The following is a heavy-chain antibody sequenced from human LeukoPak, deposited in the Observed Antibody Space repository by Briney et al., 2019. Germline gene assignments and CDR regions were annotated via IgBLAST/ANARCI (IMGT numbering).Heavy chain of an antibody. V-gene: IGHV3-30*02. CDR1: RFTFGGYG. J-gene: IGHJ6*02. CDR2: IPYDGTYK. D-gene: IGHD6-13*01. Sequence: GGSLSLSCAASRFTFGGYGMHWVRQAPGKGLEWVAFIPYDGTYKYYADSVKGRFTISRDNSKNTLYLQMNSLRAEDTAVYYCAKRGQQLVPYFYYYYGMDVWGQGTTVTVSS. CDR3: AKRGQQLVPYFYYYYGMDV.